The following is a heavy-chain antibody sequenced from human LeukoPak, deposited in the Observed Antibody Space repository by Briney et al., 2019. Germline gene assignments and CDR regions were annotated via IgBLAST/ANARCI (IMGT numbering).Heavy chain of an antibody. CDR3: ARRWYSKEEGLDY. Sequence: GESLKISCKGSGYSFTFYWIGWVRQMPGKGLEWMGIIYPGDSDTRYSPSFQGQVTISADKSISTAYLQWGSLKASDTAMYYCARRWYSKEEGLDYWGQGTLVTVSS. CDR2: IYPGDSDT. CDR1: GYSFTFYW. D-gene: IGHD6-13*01. J-gene: IGHJ4*02. V-gene: IGHV5-51*01.